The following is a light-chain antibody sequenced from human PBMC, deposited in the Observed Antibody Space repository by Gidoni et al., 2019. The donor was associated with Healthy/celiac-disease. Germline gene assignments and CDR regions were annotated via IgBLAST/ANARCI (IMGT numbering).Light chain of an antibody. V-gene: IGKV1-39*01. CDR2: AAS. CDR1: QIISSY. CDR3: QQSYSTPRT. J-gene: IGKJ2*01. Sequence: DIQITQSPSSLSASVGDRVTITCRASQIISSYLNWYQQKPGKAPKLLIYAASSLQSGVPSRFSGSGSGTDFTLTISSLQPEDFATYYCQQSYSTPRTFGQGTKLEIK.